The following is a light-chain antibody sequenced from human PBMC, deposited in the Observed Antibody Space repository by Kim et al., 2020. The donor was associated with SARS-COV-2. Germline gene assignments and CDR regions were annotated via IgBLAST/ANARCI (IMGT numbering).Light chain of an antibody. V-gene: IGLV3-21*01. CDR1: NIGSKS. CDR2: YDS. Sequence: APGKTARITWGGNNIGSKSVHWYQQKPGQAPVLVIYYDSDRPSGIPERLSGSNSGNTATLTISRVEAGDEADYYCQVWESSSDHVLFGGGTQLTVL. CDR3: QVWESSSDHVL. J-gene: IGLJ2*01.